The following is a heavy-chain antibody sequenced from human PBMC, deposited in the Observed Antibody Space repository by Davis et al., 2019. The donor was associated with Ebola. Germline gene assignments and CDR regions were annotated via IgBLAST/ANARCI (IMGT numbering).Heavy chain of an antibody. CDR2: IRYDGSNK. D-gene: IGHD3-16*01. J-gene: IGHJ6*02. Sequence: PGGSLRLSCAASGFTFSSYGMHWVRQAPGKGLEWVAFIRYDGSNKYYADSGKGRFTISRDNAKNSLYLQMNSLRAEDTAVYYCARDRPLDFFFGDYYGMDVWGQGTTVTVSS. CDR1: GFTFSSYG. CDR3: ARDRPLDFFFGDYYGMDV. V-gene: IGHV3-30*02.